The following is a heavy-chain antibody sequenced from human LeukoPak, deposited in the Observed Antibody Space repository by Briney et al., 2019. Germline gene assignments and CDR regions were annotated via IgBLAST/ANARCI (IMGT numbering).Heavy chain of an antibody. D-gene: IGHD4-17*01. Sequence: GGSLRLSCAPSGFTFSNAWMSWLRQAPGKGLEWVGRIKSKTDGGTTDYSAPVKGRCTILRDDSKNTLYLQMNSRKTEDTAVYYCTTGPRGYGDYVFDYWGQGTLVTVSS. CDR3: TTGPRGYGDYVFDY. J-gene: IGHJ4*02. CDR1: GFTFSNAW. V-gene: IGHV3-15*01. CDR2: IKSKTDGGTT.